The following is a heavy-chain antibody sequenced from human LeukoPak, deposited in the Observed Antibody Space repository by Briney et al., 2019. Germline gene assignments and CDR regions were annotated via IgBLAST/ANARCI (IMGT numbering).Heavy chain of an antibody. CDR2: ISGSGGST. J-gene: IGHJ4*02. Sequence: GGSLRLSCVASGFTFSSYAMSWVRQAPGKGLEWVSAISGSGGSTYYADSVKGRFTISRDNSKNTLYLQMNSLRAEDTAVYYCAKDRNWIEGRFDYWGQGTLVTVSS. D-gene: IGHD1-1*01. CDR3: AKDRNWIEGRFDY. CDR1: GFTFSSYA. V-gene: IGHV3-23*01.